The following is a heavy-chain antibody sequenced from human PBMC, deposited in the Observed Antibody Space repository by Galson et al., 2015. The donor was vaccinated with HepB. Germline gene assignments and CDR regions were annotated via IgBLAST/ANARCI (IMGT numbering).Heavy chain of an antibody. J-gene: IGHJ3*02. V-gene: IGHV4-59*08. CDR1: GGSISIYY. D-gene: IGHD2-21*02. CDR3: ARHICGGDCYHSGDAFDI. Sequence: SEPLSLTCTVSGGSISIYYWSWIRQPPGKGLEWIGYIYYSGSTNYNPSLKSRVTISVDTSKNQFSLKLSSVTAADTAVYYCARHICGGDCYHSGDAFDIWGQGTMVTVSS. CDR2: IYYSGST.